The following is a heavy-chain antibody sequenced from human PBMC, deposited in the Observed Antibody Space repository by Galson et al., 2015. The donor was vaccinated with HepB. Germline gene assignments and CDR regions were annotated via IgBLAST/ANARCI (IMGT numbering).Heavy chain of an antibody. CDR2: IDPTESYI. J-gene: IGHJ4*02. CDR3: ARHATVVTTPPDY. CDR1: GYSFTSHW. V-gene: IGHV5-10-1*01. Sequence: QSGAEVKKPGESLRISCKGSGYSFTSHWISWVRQKPGKGLEWMGRIDPTESYINYSPSFQGHVTISADKSISTAYLQWSSLKASDTAMYYCARHATVVTTPPDYWGQGTLVTVSS. D-gene: IGHD4-23*01.